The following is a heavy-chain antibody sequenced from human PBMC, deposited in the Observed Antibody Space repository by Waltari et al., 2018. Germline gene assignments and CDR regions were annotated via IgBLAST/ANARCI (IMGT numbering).Heavy chain of an antibody. CDR3: ARAPDDYGDTGYFDY. D-gene: IGHD4-17*01. CDR2: IYYSGST. CDR1: GGSISSGGYY. J-gene: IGHJ4*02. V-gene: IGHV4-31*03. Sequence: QVQLQESGPGLVKPSQTLSLTCTVSGGSISSGGYYWSWIRQHPGKGLEWIGYIYYSGSTYYNPSLKSRVTISVDTSKNQFSLKLSLVTAADTAVYYCARAPDDYGDTGYFDYWGQGTLVTVSS.